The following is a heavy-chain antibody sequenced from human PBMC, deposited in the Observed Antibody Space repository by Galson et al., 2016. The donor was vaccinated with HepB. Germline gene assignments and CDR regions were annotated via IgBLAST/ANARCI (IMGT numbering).Heavy chain of an antibody. D-gene: IGHD3-10*01. J-gene: IGHJ4*02. CDR1: GFTFSSYS. Sequence: SLRLSCAASGFTFSSYSMNWVRQAPGKGLEWVSSISSGGSYIYYADSVQGRFTISRDNAKNSLYLQMNSLRAEDTAVYYCAGGPGSWDELDYWGQGNLVTVSS. V-gene: IGHV3-21*01. CDR2: ISSGGSYI. CDR3: AGGPGSWDELDY.